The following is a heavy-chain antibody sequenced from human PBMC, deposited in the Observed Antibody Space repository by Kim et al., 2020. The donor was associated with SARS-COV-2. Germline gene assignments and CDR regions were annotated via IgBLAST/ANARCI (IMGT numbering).Heavy chain of an antibody. V-gene: IGHV3-66*01. CDR3: ASVSGSYLSVGMDV. Sequence: GGSLRLSCAASGFTVSSNYMSWVRQAPGKGLEWVSVIYSGGSTYYADSVKGRFTISRDNSKNTLYLQMNSLRAEDTAVYYCASVSGSYLSVGMDVWGQGTTVTVSS. J-gene: IGHJ6*02. D-gene: IGHD1-26*01. CDR2: IYSGGST. CDR1: GFTVSSNY.